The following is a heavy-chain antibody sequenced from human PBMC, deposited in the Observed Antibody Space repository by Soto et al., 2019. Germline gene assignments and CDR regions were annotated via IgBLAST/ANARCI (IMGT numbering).Heavy chain of an antibody. J-gene: IGHJ4*02. Sequence: PGGSLRLSCIASGFTFTSYEMNWVRQAPGRGLEWVSYISSGGSTIYYADSVQGRFTISRDNAKNSLYLQMNSLRAEDTAVYYCVGASYDYNNAFDFWGQGTLVTVSS. CDR2: ISSGGSTI. V-gene: IGHV3-48*03. D-gene: IGHD4-4*01. CDR3: VGASYDYNNAFDF. CDR1: GFTFTSYE.